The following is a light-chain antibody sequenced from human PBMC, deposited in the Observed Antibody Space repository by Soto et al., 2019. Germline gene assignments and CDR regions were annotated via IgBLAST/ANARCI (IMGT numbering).Light chain of an antibody. J-gene: IGLJ2*01. Sequence: QSVLTQSPSASASLGASVKLTCTLSSGHSNYAIAWHQQQPEKGPRYLMKLNSDGSHNKGDGIPDRFSGSSSGAERYLTISRLQSEDEADSYCQTWGSDFSVVFGGGTKLPVL. CDR3: QTWGSDFSVV. V-gene: IGLV4-69*01. CDR2: LNSDGSH. CDR1: SGHSNYA.